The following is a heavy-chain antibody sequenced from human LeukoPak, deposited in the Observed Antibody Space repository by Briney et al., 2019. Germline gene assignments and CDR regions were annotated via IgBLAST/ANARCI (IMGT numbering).Heavy chain of an antibody. V-gene: IGHV4-59*01. Sequence: SETLSLTCTVSDGSITNYDWSWVRQPPGKGPEFIGYIHYSGTANYNPSLRSRVTISIDTSKKHFFLKLKSVTAADTAVYYGATGYNDFRVEGRYFYSWGQGTLVTVSS. CDR1: DGSITNYD. CDR2: IHYSGTA. D-gene: IGHD3-9*01. CDR3: ATGYNDFRVEGRYFYS. J-gene: IGHJ4*02.